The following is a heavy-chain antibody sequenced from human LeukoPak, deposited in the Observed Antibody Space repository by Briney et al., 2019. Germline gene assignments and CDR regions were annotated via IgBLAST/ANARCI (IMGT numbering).Heavy chain of an antibody. J-gene: IGHJ4*02. D-gene: IGHD5-12*01. V-gene: IGHV3-33*06. CDR3: AKDLRGSGYDPFDY. CDR2: IWYDGSNK. Sequence: PGGSLRLSCAASGFTFSSYGMHWVRQAPGKGLEWVAVIWYDGSNKYYADSVKGRFTISRDNSKNTLYLQMNSLRAEDTAVYYCAKDLRGSGYDPFDYWGQGTLVTVSS. CDR1: GFTFSSYG.